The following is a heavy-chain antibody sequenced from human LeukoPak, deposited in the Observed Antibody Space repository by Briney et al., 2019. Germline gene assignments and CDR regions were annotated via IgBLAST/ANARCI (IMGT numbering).Heavy chain of an antibody. CDR1: GYTFTSYG. V-gene: IGHV1-18*04. D-gene: IGHD3-10*01. J-gene: IGHJ5*02. CDR3: ARDYPFNYYYGSGSYYSNWFDP. CDR2: ISAYNGNT. Sequence: GASVKVSCKASGYTFTSYGISWVRQAPGQGLEWMGWISAYNGNTNYAQKLQGRVTKTTDTSTSTAYMELRSLRSDDTAVYYCARDYPFNYYYGSGSYYSNWFDPWGQGTLVTVSS.